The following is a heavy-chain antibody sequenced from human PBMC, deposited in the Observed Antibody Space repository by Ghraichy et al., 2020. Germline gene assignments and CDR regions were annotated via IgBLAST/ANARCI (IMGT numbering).Heavy chain of an antibody. Sequence: GGSLRLSCAASGFTFRNYWMHWVRQVPGKGLVWVARTNEYGTFVNYADSVKGRFTISRDNAKDTLYLQMNGLTAEDAAVYYCANDLSGRYDFWGPGTLVTVSS. J-gene: IGHJ4*02. CDR3: ANDLSGRYDF. CDR2: TNEYGTFV. V-gene: IGHV3-74*01. CDR1: GFTFRNYW. D-gene: IGHD1-26*01.